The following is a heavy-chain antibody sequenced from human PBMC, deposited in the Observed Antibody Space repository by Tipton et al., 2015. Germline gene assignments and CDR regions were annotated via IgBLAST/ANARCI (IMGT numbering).Heavy chain of an antibody. CDR3: AKGGGLWGSFRWDFDW. CDR1: GFTFSSYA. D-gene: IGHD3-16*02. J-gene: IGHJ4*02. CDR2: ISGSGGST. V-gene: IGHV3-23*01. Sequence: GSLRLSCAASGFTFSSYAMSWVRQAPGKGLEWVSSISGSGGSTYHADSVKGRFTISRDNSKNTLYLQMNSLRAEDTAVYYCAKGGGLWGSFRWDFDWWGQGTLVTVSS.